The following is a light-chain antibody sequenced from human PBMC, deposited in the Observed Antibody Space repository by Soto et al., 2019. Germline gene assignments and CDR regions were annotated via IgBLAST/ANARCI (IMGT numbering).Light chain of an antibody. CDR2: EVS. CDR3: SSYAGSNNSLYV. J-gene: IGLJ1*01. V-gene: IGLV2-8*01. Sequence: QSVLTQPTSASGSPGQSVTISCTGTSSDVGGYNYVSWYQQHPGKAPKLMIYEVSKRPSGVPDRFSGSKSGNTASLTVSGLQAEDEADYYCSSYAGSNNSLYVFGTGTKLTVL. CDR1: SSDVGGYNY.